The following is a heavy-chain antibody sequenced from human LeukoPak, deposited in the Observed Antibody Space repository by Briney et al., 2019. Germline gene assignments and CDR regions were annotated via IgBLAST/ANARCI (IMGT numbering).Heavy chain of an antibody. D-gene: IGHD3-9*01. CDR1: GFTFSSYG. CDR3: AKDPERYFDWLSDTRDYGMDV. CDR2: ISYDGSNK. J-gene: IGHJ6*04. V-gene: IGHV3-30*18. Sequence: GGSLRLSCAAPGFTFSSYGMHWVRQAPGKGLEWVAVISYDGSNKYYADSVKGRFTISRDNSKNTLYLQMNSLRAEDTAVYYCAKDPERYFDWLSDTRDYGMDVWGKGTTVTVSS.